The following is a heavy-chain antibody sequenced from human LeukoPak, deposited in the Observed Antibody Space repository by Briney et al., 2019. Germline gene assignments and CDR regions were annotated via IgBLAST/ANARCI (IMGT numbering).Heavy chain of an antibody. V-gene: IGHV3-13*01. D-gene: IGHD6-13*01. J-gene: IGHJ4*02. CDR2: IGTAGDT. CDR1: GFTFSNYD. CDR3: ARAPSTSGYSSSWTPFDY. Sequence: GGSLRLSCAASGFTFSNYDMHWVRQATGKGLEWVPAIGTAGDTYYPGSVKGRFTISRENARNSLYLQMNSLRAGDTAVYYCARAPSTSGYSSSWTPFDYRGQGTLVTVSS.